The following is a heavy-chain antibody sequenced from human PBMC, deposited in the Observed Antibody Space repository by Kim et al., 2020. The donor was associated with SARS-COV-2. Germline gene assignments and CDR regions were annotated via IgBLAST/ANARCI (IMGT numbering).Heavy chain of an antibody. V-gene: IGHV3-11*01. CDR3: ARDPGYAATNWFDP. Sequence: GGSLRLSCAASGFTFSDYYMSWIRQAPGKGLEWVSYISSSGSTIYYADSVKGRFTISRDNAKNSLYLQMNSLRAEDTALYYCARDPGYAATNWFDPWGQGTLVTVSS. CDR1: GFTFSDYY. J-gene: IGHJ5*02. D-gene: IGHD5-12*01. CDR2: ISSSGSTI.